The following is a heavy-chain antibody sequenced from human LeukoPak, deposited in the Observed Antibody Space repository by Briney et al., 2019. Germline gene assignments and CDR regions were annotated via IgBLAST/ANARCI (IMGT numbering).Heavy chain of an antibody. D-gene: IGHD3-3*01. V-gene: IGHV4-4*07. Sequence: PSETLSLTCSVSGGSISSYEWSWVRQPAGKGMEWIGRIYTSGSTNSNPSLKSRVTMSVHTSKNQFSLKLCSVTAADTAVYYCARDDFWSGYRAFDIWGQGTMVTVSS. CDR3: ARDDFWSGYRAFDI. CDR1: GGSISSYE. CDR2: IYTSGST. J-gene: IGHJ3*02.